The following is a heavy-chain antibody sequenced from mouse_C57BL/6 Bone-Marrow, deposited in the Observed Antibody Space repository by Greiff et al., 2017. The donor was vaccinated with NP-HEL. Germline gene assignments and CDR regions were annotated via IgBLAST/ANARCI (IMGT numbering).Heavy chain of an antibody. V-gene: IGHV1-82*01. CDR1: GYAFSSSW. D-gene: IGHD1-1*01. CDR2: IYPGDGDT. CDR3: ARSIYYSSMDY. J-gene: IGHJ4*01. Sequence: QVQLQQSGPELVKPGASVKISCKASGYAFSSSWMNWVKQRPGKGLEWIGRIYPGDGDTNYNGKFKGKATLTADKSSSTAYMQLSSLTSEDSAVYFCARSIYYSSMDYWGQGTSVTVSS.